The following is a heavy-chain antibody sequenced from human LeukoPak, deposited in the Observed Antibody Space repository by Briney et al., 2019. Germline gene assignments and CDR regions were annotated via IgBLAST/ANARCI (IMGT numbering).Heavy chain of an antibody. CDR2: IYHSGST. Sequence: PSETLSLTCTVSGYSISTSYYWGWIRQPPGKGLEWIGSIYHSGSTYYNPSLKSRVTISVDTSKNQFSLKLSSVTAADTAVYYCARVISDYGSGSYAYYYYYYMGVWGKGTTVTISS. CDR1: GYSISTSYY. CDR3: ARVISDYGSGSYAYYYYYYMGV. J-gene: IGHJ6*03. V-gene: IGHV4-38-2*02. D-gene: IGHD3-10*01.